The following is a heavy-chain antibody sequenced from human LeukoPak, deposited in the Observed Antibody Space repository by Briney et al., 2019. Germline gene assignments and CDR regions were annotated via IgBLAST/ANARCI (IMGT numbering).Heavy chain of an antibody. D-gene: IGHD5-24*01. CDR1: GFTFSSYW. J-gene: IGHJ3*02. Sequence: PGGSLRLSCTASGFTFSSYWMSWVRQTPGKGLAWVANIKQDGSESYYVDSLKGRFTFSRDNAKNSLYLQMNSLRAEDTAVYYCAKYVGKDGYTDDAFDIWGQGTMVTVSS. CDR3: AKYVGKDGYTDDAFDI. CDR2: IKQDGSES. V-gene: IGHV3-7*03.